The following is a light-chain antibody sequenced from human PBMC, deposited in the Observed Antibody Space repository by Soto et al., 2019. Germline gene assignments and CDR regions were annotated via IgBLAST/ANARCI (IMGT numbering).Light chain of an antibody. Sequence: QSALTQPPSASGSPGQSVTISCTGTSSDVGGYNYVSWYQQHPGKATKLMIYEVSKRPSGVPDRFSGSKSGNTASLTVFGLQAEDEADYYCSSYAGSNNFEVFGTGTKATVL. V-gene: IGLV2-8*01. CDR1: SSDVGGYNY. J-gene: IGLJ1*01. CDR2: EVS. CDR3: SSYAGSNNFEV.